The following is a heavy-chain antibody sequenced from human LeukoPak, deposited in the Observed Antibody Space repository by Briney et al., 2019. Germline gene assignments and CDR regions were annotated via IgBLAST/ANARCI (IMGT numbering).Heavy chain of an antibody. V-gene: IGHV3-74*01. CDR3: AKGGATVIDY. CDR1: GFTFSNYW. J-gene: IGHJ4*02. Sequence: PGGSLRLSCAASGFTFSNYWMHWVRQAPGKGLVWVSRINSDGSSTTSADSVKGRFTISRDNAKNTLYLQMNSLRAEDTAVYYCAKGGATVIDYWAGHPGHRLL. D-gene: IGHD4-17*01. CDR2: INSDGSST.